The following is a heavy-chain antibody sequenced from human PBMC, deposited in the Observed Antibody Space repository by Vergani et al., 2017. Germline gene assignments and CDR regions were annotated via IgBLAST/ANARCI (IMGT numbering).Heavy chain of an antibody. CDR1: GFTFSTHA. J-gene: IGHJ4*02. CDR3: AKSGWLQHFGAHYFDS. V-gene: IGHV3-23*01. CDR2: LTASGSGI. Sequence: EVQLLESGGGLVQPGGSLRLSCGASGFTFSTHAMSWVRQAPGKGLEWVSGLTASGSGISYADSVRGRFTISRDNSKNTLFLQMDSLRAEDTAVYYCAKSGWLQHFGAHYFDSWGQGILVTVSS. D-gene: IGHD5-24*01.